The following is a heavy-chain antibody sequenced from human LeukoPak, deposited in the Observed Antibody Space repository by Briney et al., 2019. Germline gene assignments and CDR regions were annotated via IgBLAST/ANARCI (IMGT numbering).Heavy chain of an antibody. CDR2: INPQTGDT. V-gene: IGHV1-2*02. CDR3: ARKYDILPGNDNWFDP. J-gene: IGHJ5*02. D-gene: IGHD3-9*01. Sequence: ASVKVSCKASGYTFSGYYMHWVRQAPGQGLEWMGWINPQTGDTKYAQKFQGRVTMTRDTSSSTGNMELSSPRSDETAVYYCARKYDILPGNDNWFDPWGQGTLVTVSS. CDR1: GYTFSGYY.